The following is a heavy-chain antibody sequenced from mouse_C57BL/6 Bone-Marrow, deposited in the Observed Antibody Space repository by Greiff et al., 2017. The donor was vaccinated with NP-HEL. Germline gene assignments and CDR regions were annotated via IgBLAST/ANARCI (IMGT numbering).Heavy chain of an antibody. CDR3: RRDDYDRAMDD. J-gene: IGHJ4*01. Sequence: VQLKQSGPELVKPGASVKISCKASGYSFTGYFMNWVMQSHGKSLEWIGRINPYNGDTFYNQKFKGKATLTVDKSSSTAYMELRSLTSEDSAVYYCRRDDYDRAMDDWGQGTSVTVAS. D-gene: IGHD2-4*01. V-gene: IGHV1-20*01. CDR2: INPYNGDT. CDR1: GYSFTGYF.